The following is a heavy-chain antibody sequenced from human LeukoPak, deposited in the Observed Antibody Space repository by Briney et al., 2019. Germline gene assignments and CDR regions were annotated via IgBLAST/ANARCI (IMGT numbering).Heavy chain of an antibody. V-gene: IGHV3-30*02. Sequence: GGSLRLSCAAPGFNFRNYGIHWVRQAPGKGLEWVTFIQYDGTKKYYADSVKGRFTISRDNSKNTLYLQMNSLRPEDTALYYCAKNILTMTMDYMDVWGKGTTVTVSS. CDR3: AKNILTMTMDYMDV. CDR2: IQYDGTKK. J-gene: IGHJ6*03. CDR1: GFNFRNYG. D-gene: IGHD4/OR15-4a*01.